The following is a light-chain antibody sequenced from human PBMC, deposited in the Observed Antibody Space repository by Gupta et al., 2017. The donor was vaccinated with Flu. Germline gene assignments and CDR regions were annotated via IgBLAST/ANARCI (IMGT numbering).Light chain of an antibody. CDR1: QNVNNNY. CDR3: QQYGSSRT. CDR2: DAS. V-gene: IGKV3-20*01. J-gene: IGKJ1*01. Sequence: DIVLTQSPGTLSLSPGERATLSCRASQNVNNNYLAWYQQKPGQTPRLLIYDASTRATGIPDRFSGSGSGTDFTLSISRLEAEDFAVYYCQQYGSSRTFGQGTKVEIK.